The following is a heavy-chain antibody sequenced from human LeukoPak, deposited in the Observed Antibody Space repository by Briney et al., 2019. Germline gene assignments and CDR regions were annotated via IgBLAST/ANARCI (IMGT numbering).Heavy chain of an antibody. J-gene: IGHJ4*02. CDR1: GFTFNSYP. CDR2: ISGSGGRT. V-gene: IGHV3-23*01. CDR3: AKGNCGSECYYHLDY. D-gene: IGHD2-21*01. Sequence: GGSLRLSCAASGFTFNSYPMAWVRQAPGKGLEWVSGISGSGGRTYHADSVKGRFTISRDNSKNTLYLQMNSLRAEDTAVYYCAKGNCGSECYYHLDYWGQGTLVTVSS.